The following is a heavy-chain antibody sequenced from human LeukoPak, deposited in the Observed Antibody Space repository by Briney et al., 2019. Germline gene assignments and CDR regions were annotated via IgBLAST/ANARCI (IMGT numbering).Heavy chain of an antibody. J-gene: IGHJ5*02. Sequence: GASVKVSCKASGYTFTGYYMHWVRQAPGQGLEWMGWINPNSGGTNYAQKFQGRVTMTGDTSIITAYMELSRLRSYDTAVYYCARGTGHWFDPWGQGTLVTVSS. CDR2: INPNSGGT. CDR1: GYTFTGYY. V-gene: IGHV1-2*02. CDR3: ARGTGHWFDP. D-gene: IGHD1-1*01.